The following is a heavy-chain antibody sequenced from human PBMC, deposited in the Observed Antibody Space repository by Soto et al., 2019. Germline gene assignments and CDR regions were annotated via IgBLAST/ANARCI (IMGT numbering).Heavy chain of an antibody. CDR1: GFTFSSYG. J-gene: IGHJ4*02. CDR2: IWYDGSNK. CDR3: ARASFISYGVWFGEAPDY. V-gene: IGHV3-33*01. D-gene: IGHD3-10*01. Sequence: QVQLVESGGGVVQPGRSLRLSCAASGFTFSSYGMHWVRQAPGKGLEWVAVIWYDGSNKYYADSVKGRFTISRDNSKNTLYLQMNSLRAEDTAVYYCARASFISYGVWFGEAPDYWGQGTLVTVSS.